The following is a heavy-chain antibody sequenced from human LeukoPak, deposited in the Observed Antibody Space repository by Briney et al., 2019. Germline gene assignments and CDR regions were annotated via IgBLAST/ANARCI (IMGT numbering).Heavy chain of an antibody. Sequence: QPGGSLRLSCAASGFTFSTYWMHWVRQAPGKGLVWVSRINSDGSTGNYADSVKGRFSISRDNAKNTLYLQMNSLSAEDTAVYYCVRNEYGAGDNWGQGTLVTVPS. V-gene: IGHV3-74*01. CDR3: VRNEYGAGDN. CDR1: GFTFSTYW. CDR2: INSDGSTG. J-gene: IGHJ4*02. D-gene: IGHD4-17*01.